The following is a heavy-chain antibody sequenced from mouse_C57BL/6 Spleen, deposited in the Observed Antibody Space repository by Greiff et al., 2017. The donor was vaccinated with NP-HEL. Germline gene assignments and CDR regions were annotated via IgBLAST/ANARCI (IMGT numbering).Heavy chain of an antibody. V-gene: IGHV1-69*01. Sequence: QVQLKQPGAELVMPGASVKLSCKASGYTFTSYWMHWVKQRPGQGLEWIGEIDPSDSYTNYNHKFKGKSTLTVDKSSSTAYMQLSSLTSEDSAVYYCASLTETGGYAMDDWGQGTSVTVSS. CDR2: IDPSDSYT. CDR3: ASLTETGGYAMDD. J-gene: IGHJ4*01. CDR1: GYTFTSYW. D-gene: IGHD4-1*01.